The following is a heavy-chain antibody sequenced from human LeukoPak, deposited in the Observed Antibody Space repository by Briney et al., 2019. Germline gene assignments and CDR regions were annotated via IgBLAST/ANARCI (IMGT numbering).Heavy chain of an antibody. CDR2: FDPEDGET. V-gene: IGHV1-24*01. Sequence: GASVKVSCKVSGYTLTELSMHWVRQAPGKGLEWMGGFDPEDGETIYAQKFQGRVTMTKDTSTDTAYMELSSLRSEDTAVYYCATGYGSWDYWGQGTLVTVSS. CDR3: ATGYGSWDY. D-gene: IGHD3-10*01. J-gene: IGHJ4*02. CDR1: GYTLTELS.